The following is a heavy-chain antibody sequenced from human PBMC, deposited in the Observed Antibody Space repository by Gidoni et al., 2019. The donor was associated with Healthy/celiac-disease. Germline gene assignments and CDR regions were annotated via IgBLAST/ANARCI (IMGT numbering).Heavy chain of an antibody. CDR1: GYPLTELS. J-gene: IGHJ6*02. CDR3: ATEATVTTSGKYYYYGMDV. D-gene: IGHD4-17*01. V-gene: IGHV1-24*01. Sequence: QVQLVQSGAEVKKPGASVKVSCKVSGYPLTELSMHWVRQAPGKGLEWMGGFDPEDGETIYAQKFQGRVTMTEDTSTDTAYMELSSLRSEDTAVYYCATEATVTTSGKYYYYGMDVWGQGTTVTVSS. CDR2: FDPEDGET.